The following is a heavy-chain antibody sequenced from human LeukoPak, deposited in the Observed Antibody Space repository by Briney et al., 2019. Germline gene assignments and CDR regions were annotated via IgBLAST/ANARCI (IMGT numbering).Heavy chain of an antibody. CDR1: GFTFSSYA. Sequence: PGRSLRLSCAASGFTFSSYAMHWVRQAPGKGLEWVAVISYDGSNKYYADSVKGRFTISRDNSKNTLYLQMSSLRAEDTAVYYCAREVGATYWYFDLWGRGTLVTVSS. CDR3: AREVGATYWYFDL. J-gene: IGHJ2*01. V-gene: IGHV3-30-3*01. D-gene: IGHD1-26*01. CDR2: ISYDGSNK.